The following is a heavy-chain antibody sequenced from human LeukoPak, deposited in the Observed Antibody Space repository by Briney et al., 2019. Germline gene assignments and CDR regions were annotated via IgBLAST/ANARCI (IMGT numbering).Heavy chain of an antibody. CDR1: GFSLSGYW. Sequence: GGSLRLSCAAYGFSLSGYWMSWVRQAPGKGLEWVARLHADGNEKYFVDSVKGRFTVSRDNAKNSLYLQMNSLRVEDTAVYYCARGGYSFDYLGQGTLVTVPS. D-gene: IGHD5-12*01. CDR3: ARGGYSFDY. CDR2: LHADGNEK. J-gene: IGHJ4*02. V-gene: IGHV3-7*01.